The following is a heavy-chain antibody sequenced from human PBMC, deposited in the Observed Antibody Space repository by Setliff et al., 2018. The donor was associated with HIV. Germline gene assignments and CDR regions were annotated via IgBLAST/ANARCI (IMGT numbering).Heavy chain of an antibody. CDR2: IYFSGHT. J-gene: IGHJ6*02. Sequence: SETLSLTCAVSGGSISSSDWWSWGRQPPGKGLEWIGEIYFSGHTNYNPSLESRVTISVDTSKNQFSLKLSSVTAADAAVYYCGTAMYYYYGLDVWGQGIRVTVS. CDR1: GGSISSSDW. CDR3: GTAMYYYYGLDV. V-gene: IGHV4-4*02. D-gene: IGHD2-2*01.